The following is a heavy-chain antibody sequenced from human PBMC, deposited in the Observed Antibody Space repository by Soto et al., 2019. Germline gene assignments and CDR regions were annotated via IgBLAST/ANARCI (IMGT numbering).Heavy chain of an antibody. V-gene: IGHV1-46*01. D-gene: IGHD3-22*01. J-gene: IGHJ4*02. CDR3: ARSPYSSGSYYPIDY. Sequence: QVQLVQSGAEVNKPGASVKVSCKASGYTFTYYYIHWVRQAPGQGLEWMGVINPSTGSTNYAQKFQGRVTMTRDTSTTTVYMELGSLRSDDTAVYYCARSPYSSGSYYPIDYWGQGTLVTVSS. CDR1: GYTFTYYY. CDR2: INPSTGST.